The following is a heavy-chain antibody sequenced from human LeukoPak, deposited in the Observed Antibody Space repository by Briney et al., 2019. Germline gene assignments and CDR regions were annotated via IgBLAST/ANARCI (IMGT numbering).Heavy chain of an antibody. CDR3: ARLLPDYDFWSGYCFDY. CDR1: GGSISSSSYY. Sequence: PSETLSLTCTVSGGSISSSSYYWGWIRQPPGKGLEWIGSIYYSGSTYYNPSLKSRVTISVDTSKNQFSLKLSSVTAADTAVYYCARLLPDYDFWSGYCFDYWGQGTLVTVSS. CDR2: IYYSGST. D-gene: IGHD3-3*01. V-gene: IGHV4-39*01. J-gene: IGHJ4*02.